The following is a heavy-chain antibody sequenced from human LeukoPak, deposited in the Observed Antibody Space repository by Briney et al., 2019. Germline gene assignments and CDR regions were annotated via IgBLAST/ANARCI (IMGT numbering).Heavy chain of an antibody. Sequence: GGSLRLSCAASGFTFRSYAMSWVRQAPGKGLEWVSAIRGSGGSTYYADSVKGRFTISRDNSKNTLSLQMNSLRAEDTAVYYCAKDLNLRYFDYWGQGTLVTVSS. CDR1: GFTFRSYA. D-gene: IGHD1-7*01. V-gene: IGHV3-23*01. J-gene: IGHJ4*02. CDR2: IRGSGGST. CDR3: AKDLNLRYFDY.